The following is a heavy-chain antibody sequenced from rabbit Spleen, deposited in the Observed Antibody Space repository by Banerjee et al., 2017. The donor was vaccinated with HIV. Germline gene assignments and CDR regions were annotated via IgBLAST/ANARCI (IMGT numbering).Heavy chain of an antibody. V-gene: IGHV1S45*01. CDR3: ARDLVGVIGWNFYL. D-gene: IGHD1-1*01. J-gene: IGHJ4*01. Sequence: QEQLVESGGGLVQPEGSLTLTCKASGFSFSDRDVMCWVRQAPGKGLEWIACINTATGKAVYASWAKGRFTFSKTSSTTVTLQMTSLTVADTATYFCARDLVGVIGWNFYLWGPGTLVPVS. CDR2: INTATGKA. CDR1: GFSFSDRDV.